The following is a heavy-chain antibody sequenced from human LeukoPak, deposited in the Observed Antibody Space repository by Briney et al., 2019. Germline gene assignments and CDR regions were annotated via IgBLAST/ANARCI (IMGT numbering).Heavy chain of an antibody. J-gene: IGHJ4*02. CDR1: GFTFSSYA. V-gene: IGHV3-64*04. CDR2: ISSNGGSR. CDR3: ARDDGDYVIDY. Sequence: PGGSLRLSCSASGFTFSSYAMHWVRQAPGKGLEYVSAISSNGGSRYYADSVKGRFTISRDNAKNSLYLQMNSLRAEDTAVYYCARDDGDYVIDYWGQGTLVTVSS. D-gene: IGHD4-17*01.